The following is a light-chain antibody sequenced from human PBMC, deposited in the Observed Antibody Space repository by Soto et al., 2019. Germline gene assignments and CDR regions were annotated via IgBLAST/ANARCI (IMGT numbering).Light chain of an antibody. V-gene: IGKV3-20*01. CDR1: QSISSSY. CDR3: QQFGSSPWT. CDR2: GAS. J-gene: IGKJ1*01. Sequence: EIVLTQSPGTLSLSPGERATLPCRASQSISSSYLAWYQQKPGQAPRLLIYGASSRATGIPDRFSGSGSGTDFTLTISRLEPEDFAVYYCQQFGSSPWTFGQGTKVEI.